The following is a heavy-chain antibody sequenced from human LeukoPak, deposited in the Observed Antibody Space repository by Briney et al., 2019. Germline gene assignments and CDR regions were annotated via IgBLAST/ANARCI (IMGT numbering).Heavy chain of an antibody. CDR2: ISSSGSTI. V-gene: IGHV3-11*01. CDR1: GFTFSDYY. CDR3: ARDRSGSYRTSGFDY. Sequence: WGSLRLSCAASGFTFSDYYMSWIRQAPGKGLEWVSYISSSGSTIYYADSVKGRFTISRDNAKNSLYLQMNSLRAEDTAVYYCARDRSGSYRTSGFDYWGQGTLVTVSS. J-gene: IGHJ4*02. D-gene: IGHD1-26*01.